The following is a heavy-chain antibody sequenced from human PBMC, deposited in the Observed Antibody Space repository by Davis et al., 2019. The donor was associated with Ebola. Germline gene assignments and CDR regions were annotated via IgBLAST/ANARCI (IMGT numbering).Heavy chain of an antibody. V-gene: IGHV1-8*01. CDR1: AYTFTSYD. CDR3: ARVRKRSSPYYFDY. CDR2: MNPNSGNT. D-gene: IGHD1-26*01. J-gene: IGHJ4*02. Sequence: AASVTVSCKASAYTFTSYDINWVRQATGQGLEWMGWMNPNSGNTGYAQKFQGRVTMTRNTSISTAYMELSSLRSEDTAVYYCARVRKRSSPYYFDYWGQGTLVTVSS.